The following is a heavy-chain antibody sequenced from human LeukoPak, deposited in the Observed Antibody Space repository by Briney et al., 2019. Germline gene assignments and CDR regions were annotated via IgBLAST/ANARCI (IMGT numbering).Heavy chain of an antibody. J-gene: IGHJ6*03. V-gene: IGHV3-11*04. CDR3: AREYSSGWAYYMDV. Sequence: GGSLRLSCAASGFTFSDYYMSWIRQAPGKGLEWVSYISSSGSIIYYADSVKGRFTISRDNAKNSLNLQMNCLRAEDTAVYYCAREYSSGWAYYMDVWGKGTTVTVSS. CDR1: GFTFSDYY. CDR2: ISSSGSII. D-gene: IGHD6-19*01.